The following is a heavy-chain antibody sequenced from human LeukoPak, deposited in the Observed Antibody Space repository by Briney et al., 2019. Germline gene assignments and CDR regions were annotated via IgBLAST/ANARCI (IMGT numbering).Heavy chain of an antibody. CDR2: IGSTSAYT. V-gene: IGHV3-23*01. J-gene: IGHJ3*02. CDR1: AFNFNNCA. Sequence: PGGSLRLSCAASAFNFNNCAMSWVRQAQGKGLEWVSVIGSTSAYTYYADSVKGRFTISRDNSKNTLYLQMNSLRAEDTAVYYCAKDSDGLLDIWGQGTMVTVSS. D-gene: IGHD3-16*01. CDR3: AKDSDGLLDI.